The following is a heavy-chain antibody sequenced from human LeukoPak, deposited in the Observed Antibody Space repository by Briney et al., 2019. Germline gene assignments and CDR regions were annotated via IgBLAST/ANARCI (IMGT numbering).Heavy chain of an antibody. CDR2: ISGSGGST. J-gene: IGHJ4*02. Sequence: GGSLRLSCAASGFTFSSYAMSWVRQAPGKGLEWVSAISGSGGSTYYADSVKGRFTISRDNPKNTLYLQMNSLRAEDTAVYYCAKDHGRPSIAAAADYWGQGTLVTVSS. CDR1: GFTFSSYA. CDR3: AKDHGRPSIAAAADY. D-gene: IGHD6-13*01. V-gene: IGHV3-23*01.